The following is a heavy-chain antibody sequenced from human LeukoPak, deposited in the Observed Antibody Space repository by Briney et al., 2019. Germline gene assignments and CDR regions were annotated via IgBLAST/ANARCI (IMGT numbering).Heavy chain of an antibody. V-gene: IGHV4-34*01. CDR2: INHSGST. CDR3: ARGLDKQQLVPVAGFDY. CDR1: GGSFSGYY. J-gene: IGHJ4*02. D-gene: IGHD6-13*01. Sequence: SETLSLTCAVYGGSFSGYYWSWIRQPPGKGLEWIGEINHSGSTNYNPSLKSRVTISVDTSKNQFSLKLSSVTAADTAVYYCARGLDKQQLVPVAGFDYWGQGTLVTVSS.